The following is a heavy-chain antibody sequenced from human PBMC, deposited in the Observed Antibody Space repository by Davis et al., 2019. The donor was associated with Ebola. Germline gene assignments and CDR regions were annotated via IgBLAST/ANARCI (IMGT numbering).Heavy chain of an antibody. Sequence: SSVTVSRKASGGTFISYAISWVRQAPRQGLEWMGGIIPIFGTANYAQKFQGRVTITADESTSTAYMELSSLRSEDTAVYYCARGARLTYYDSSGYSDYWGQGTLVTVSS. D-gene: IGHD3-22*01. CDR1: GGTFISYA. J-gene: IGHJ4*02. CDR2: IIPIFGTA. V-gene: IGHV1-69*13. CDR3: ARGARLTYYDSSGYSDY.